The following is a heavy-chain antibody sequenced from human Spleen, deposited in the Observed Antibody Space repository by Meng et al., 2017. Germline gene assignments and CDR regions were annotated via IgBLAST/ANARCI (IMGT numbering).Heavy chain of an antibody. CDR3: ARHIGGYFDY. D-gene: IGHD1-26*01. J-gene: IGHJ4*02. V-gene: IGHV5-51*01. Sequence: GGSLRLSCRGSGYTFTSYWIGWVRQMPGKGLEWMGLIYPGDSDTRYSPSFQGQVIISADKSISTAYLQWSSLKASDTAMYYCARHIGGYFDYWGQGTLVTVSS. CDR2: IYPGDSDT. CDR1: GYTFTSYW.